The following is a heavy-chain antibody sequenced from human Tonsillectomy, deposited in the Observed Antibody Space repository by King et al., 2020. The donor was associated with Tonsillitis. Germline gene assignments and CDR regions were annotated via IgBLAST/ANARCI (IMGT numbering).Heavy chain of an antibody. CDR2: TRNKANSYTT. J-gene: IGHJ6*03. CDR3: ARVWGCSSTSGYLDV. V-gene: IGHV3-72*01. Sequence: VQLVESGGGLVQPGGSLRLSCAASGFTFSYHHMDWVRQAPGQGLEGVGRTRNKANSYTTNYVPSVKGRFTISRDDSKNSLFLQINSLKTEDTAVYYCARVWGCSSTSGYLDVWGKGTTVTVSS. CDR1: GFTFSYHH. D-gene: IGHD2-2*01.